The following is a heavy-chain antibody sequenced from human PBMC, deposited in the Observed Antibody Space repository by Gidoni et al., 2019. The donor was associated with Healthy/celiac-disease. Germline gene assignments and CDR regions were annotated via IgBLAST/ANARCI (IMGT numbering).Heavy chain of an antibody. V-gene: IGHV3-30-3*01. CDR2: ISYDGSNK. CDR1: GFTFRSSA. Sequence: QVQLVESGGGGVQPGRSLRLSCAAAGFTFRSSAMHWVRQAQGKGLEWVAVISYDGSNKYYAASVTGRFTISRDNSKNTLYLQMNSLRAEDTAVYYCARDRGWELYYYYYYMDVWGKGTTVTVSS. D-gene: IGHD1-26*01. CDR3: ARDRGWELYYYYYYMDV. J-gene: IGHJ6*03.